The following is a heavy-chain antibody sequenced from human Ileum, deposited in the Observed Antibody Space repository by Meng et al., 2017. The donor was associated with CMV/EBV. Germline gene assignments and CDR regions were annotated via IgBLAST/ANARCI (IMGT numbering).Heavy chain of an antibody. Sequence: SGPTLVKPTQALTLTCTFSGFSLSTTRMRVAWIRQPPGKALEWLARIDWDDDKFYSTSLKTRLAISKVTSKNQVVLTMTNMDPVDTGTYYCARIEAPTLNFLHWGPGALVTVSS. CDR2: IDWDDDK. V-gene: IGHV2-70D*14. D-gene: IGHD2/OR15-2a*01. J-gene: IGHJ4*02. CDR1: GFSLSTTRMR. CDR3: ARIEAPTLNFLH.